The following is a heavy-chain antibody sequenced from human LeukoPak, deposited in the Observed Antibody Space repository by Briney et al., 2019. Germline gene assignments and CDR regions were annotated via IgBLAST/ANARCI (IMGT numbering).Heavy chain of an antibody. Sequence: GGSLRLSCAASGFTFSSYGMHWVRQAPGKGLEWVAFIRYDGSNKYYADSVKGRFTISRDNSKNTLYLQMISLRAEDTAVYYCAKDKKGPYCSSASCYDAFDIWGQGTMVTVSS. D-gene: IGHD2-2*01. CDR3: AKDKKGPYCSSASCYDAFDI. J-gene: IGHJ3*02. V-gene: IGHV3-30*02. CDR1: GFTFSSYG. CDR2: IRYDGSNK.